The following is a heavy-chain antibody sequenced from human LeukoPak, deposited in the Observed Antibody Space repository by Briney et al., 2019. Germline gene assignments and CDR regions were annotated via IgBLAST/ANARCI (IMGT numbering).Heavy chain of an antibody. D-gene: IGHD2-15*01. CDR1: GFTFSSYA. Sequence: GGSLRLSCAASGFTFSSYAMHWVRQAPGKGLEWVAVISYDGSNKYYADSVKGRFTISRDNSKNTLYLQMNSLRAEDTAVYYCARGYSRAAFDIWGQGTMVTVSS. CDR3: ARGYSRAAFDI. J-gene: IGHJ3*02. V-gene: IGHV3-30-3*01. CDR2: ISYDGSNK.